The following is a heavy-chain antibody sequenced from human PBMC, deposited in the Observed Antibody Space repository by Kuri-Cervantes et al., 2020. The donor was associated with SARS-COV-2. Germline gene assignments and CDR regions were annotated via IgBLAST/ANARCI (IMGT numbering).Heavy chain of an antibody. Sequence: SVKVSCKASGGTFSSYAISWVRQAPGQGLEWMGGIIPIFGTANYAQKFQGRVTITADESTSIAYMELSSLRSEDTAVYYCARMGENWFDPWGQGTLVTVSS. V-gene: IGHV1-69*13. D-gene: IGHD3-16*01. J-gene: IGHJ5*02. CDR2: IIPIFGTA. CDR1: GGTFSSYA. CDR3: ARMGENWFDP.